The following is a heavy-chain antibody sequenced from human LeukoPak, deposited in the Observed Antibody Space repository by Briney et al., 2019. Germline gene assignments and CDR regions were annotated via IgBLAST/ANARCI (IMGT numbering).Heavy chain of an antibody. V-gene: IGHV3-48*04. CDR1: GFTFSSYS. CDR2: ISSSGSTI. J-gene: IGHJ4*02. Sequence: PGGSLRLSCAASGFTFSSYSMNWVRQAPGKGLEWVSYISSSGSTIYYADSVKGRFTISRDNAKNSLYLQMNSLRAEDTAVYYCARDRSGSSPFDYWGQGTLVTVSS. D-gene: IGHD1-26*01. CDR3: ARDRSGSSPFDY.